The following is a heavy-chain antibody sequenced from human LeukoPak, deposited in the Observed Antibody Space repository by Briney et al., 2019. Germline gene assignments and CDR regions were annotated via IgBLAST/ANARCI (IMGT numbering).Heavy chain of an antibody. CDR3: AKDWSPVGAMDLLDY. Sequence: GGSLRLSGAASGFTFSSYAMSWVRQAPGKGLEWVSAISGSGGSTYYADSVKGRFTISRHNSKNTLYLQMNSLRAEDTAVYYCAKDWSPVGAMDLLDYWGQGTLVTVSS. V-gene: IGHV3-23*01. D-gene: IGHD1-26*01. J-gene: IGHJ4*02. CDR2: ISGSGGST. CDR1: GFTFSSYA.